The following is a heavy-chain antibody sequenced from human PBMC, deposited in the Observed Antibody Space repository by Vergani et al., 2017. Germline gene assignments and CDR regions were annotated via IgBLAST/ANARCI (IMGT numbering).Heavy chain of an antibody. CDR2: ISWNSGSI. Sequence: EVQLVESGGGLVQPGRSLRLSCAASGFTFDDYAMHWVRQAPGKGLEWVSGISWNSGSIGYADSVKGRFTISRDNAKNSLYLQMNSLRAEDTALYYCAKAGSGAVAATXIDYWGQGTLVTVSS. CDR1: GFTFDDYA. V-gene: IGHV3-9*01. CDR3: AKAGSGAVAATXIDY. D-gene: IGHD6-19*01. J-gene: IGHJ4*02.